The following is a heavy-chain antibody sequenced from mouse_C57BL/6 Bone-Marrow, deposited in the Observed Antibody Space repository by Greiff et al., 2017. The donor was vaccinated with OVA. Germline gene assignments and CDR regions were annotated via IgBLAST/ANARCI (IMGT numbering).Heavy chain of an antibody. CDR2: ISSGGSYT. D-gene: IGHD4-1*01. J-gene: IGHJ2*01. CDR1: GFTFSSYG. V-gene: IGHV5-6*01. Sequence: EVMLVESGGDLVKPGGSLKLSCAASGFTFSSYGMSWVRQTPDKRLEWVATISSGGSYTYYPDSVKGRFTISRDNAKNTLYLQMSSLKSEDTAMYYCARHWAYFDYWGQGTTLTVSS. CDR3: ARHWAYFDY.